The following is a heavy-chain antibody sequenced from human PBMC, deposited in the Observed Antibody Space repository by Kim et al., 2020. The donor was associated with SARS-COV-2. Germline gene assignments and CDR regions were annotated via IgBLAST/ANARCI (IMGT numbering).Heavy chain of an antibody. CDR2: IYYSGST. D-gene: IGHD3-9*01. CDR3: ARGPAYYDILTGYYFAEFDY. V-gene: IGHV4-31*03. J-gene: IGHJ4*02. Sequence: SETLSLTCTVSGGSISSGGYYWSWIRQHPGKGLEWIGYIYYSGSTYYNPSLKSRVTISVDTSKNQFSLKLSSVTAADTAVYYCARGPAYYDILTGYYFAEFDYWGQGTLVTVSS. CDR1: GGSISSGGYY.